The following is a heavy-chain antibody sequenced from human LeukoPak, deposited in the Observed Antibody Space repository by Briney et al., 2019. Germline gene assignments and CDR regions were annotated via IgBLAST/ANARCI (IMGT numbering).Heavy chain of an antibody. V-gene: IGHV4-30-4*08. CDR3: ARVSYYDSSGYSGFDY. D-gene: IGHD3-22*01. J-gene: IGHJ4*02. CDR1: GGSISSGDYY. CDR2: IYYSGST. Sequence: PSQTLSLTCTVSGGSISSGDYYWSWIRQPPGKGLEWIGYIYYSGSTYYNPSLKSRVTIPVDTSKNQFSLKLSSVTAADTAVYYCARVSYYDSSGYSGFDYWGQGTLVTVSS.